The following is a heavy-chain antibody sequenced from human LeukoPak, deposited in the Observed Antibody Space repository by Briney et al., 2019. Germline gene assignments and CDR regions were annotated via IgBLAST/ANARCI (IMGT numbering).Heavy chain of an antibody. J-gene: IGHJ6*03. CDR3: ATYGPPARGFGYSYPYMDV. V-gene: IGHV1-24*01. CDR2: FDPEVGET. D-gene: IGHD3-16*01. Sequence: ASVKVSCKVSGYTLTALAMHWVRQAPGKGLEWMGGFDPEVGETIYAQKFKGRVTMTEDTSTDTAYMELSSLRSDDTAVYYCATYGPPARGFGYSYPYMDVWGKGTTVTVSS. CDR1: GYTLTALA.